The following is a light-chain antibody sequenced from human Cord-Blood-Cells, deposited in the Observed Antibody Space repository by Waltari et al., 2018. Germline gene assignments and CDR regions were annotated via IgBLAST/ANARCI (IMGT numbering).Light chain of an antibody. V-gene: IGKV1-33*01. CDR3: QQYDNPT. CDR1: QDISNY. CDR2: DAS. J-gene: IGKJ5*01. Sequence: DIQMTQSPSSLSASVGDRVTITCQAIQDISNYLNWYQQKPGKAPKLLIYDASNLETGVPSRFSGSGSGTDFTFTISSLQPEDIATYYCQQYDNPTFGQGTRLEIK.